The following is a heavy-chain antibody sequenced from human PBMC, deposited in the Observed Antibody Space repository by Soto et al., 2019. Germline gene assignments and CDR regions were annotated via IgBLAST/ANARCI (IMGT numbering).Heavy chain of an antibody. J-gene: IGHJ6*02. D-gene: IGHD3-10*01. CDR3: ARAPPGPSPRWVL. Sequence: SEPLSLTCAVSGDSISRCYYCGWIRQSPEKGLEWLGCIYPTGSTYYHPSLKSRVTISIDTSRNQFSLNLTSVTAADTAVYYCARAPPGPSPRWVLWGQGTTVTVSS. CDR2: IYPTGST. V-gene: IGHV4-38-2*01. CDR1: GDSISRCYY.